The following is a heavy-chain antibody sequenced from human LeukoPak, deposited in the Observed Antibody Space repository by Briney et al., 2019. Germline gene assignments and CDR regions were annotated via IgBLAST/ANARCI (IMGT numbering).Heavy chain of an antibody. J-gene: IGHJ4*02. CDR1: GGSISSYY. CDR3: ARHSTSKAASY. Sequence: SETLSLTCTVSGGSISSYYWSWIRQHPGKGLEWIGYIYYRGSTNYNPSLKSRVTISVDTSKNQFSLKLSSVTAADTVVYYCARHSTSKAASYWGQGTLVTVSS. D-gene: IGHD6-25*01. V-gene: IGHV4-59*08. CDR2: IYYRGST.